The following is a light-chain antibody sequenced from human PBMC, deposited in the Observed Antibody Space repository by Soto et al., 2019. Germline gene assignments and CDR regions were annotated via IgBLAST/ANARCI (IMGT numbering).Light chain of an antibody. V-gene: IGKV3-20*01. Sequence: EILFTQSPGTLSLSPGERGTLSCRASQSVSSSYAAWYQQKPGQAPRLIIYGASSRANGIPDRFSGSGSGTEFTLTISSLQSEDVAVYYCQQYNNWHPVTFGQGTKVDIK. J-gene: IGKJ1*01. CDR1: QSVSSSY. CDR3: QQYNNWHPVT. CDR2: GAS.